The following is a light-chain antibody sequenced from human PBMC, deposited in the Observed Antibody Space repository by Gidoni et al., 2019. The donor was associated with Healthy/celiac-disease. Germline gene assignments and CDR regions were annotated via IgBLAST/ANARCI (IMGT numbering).Light chain of an antibody. V-gene: IGKV3-15*01. CDR2: GAS. CDR1: QSVSSN. J-gene: IGKJ5*01. CDR3: QQYNNWPPIT. Sequence: EIVMTHSPATLSVSPGERATLSCRASQSVSSNLAWYQQKPGQAPRLLIYGASTRATGIPARCSGSGSGTEFTLTISSLQYEDFAVYYCQQYNNWPPITFGQGTRLEIK.